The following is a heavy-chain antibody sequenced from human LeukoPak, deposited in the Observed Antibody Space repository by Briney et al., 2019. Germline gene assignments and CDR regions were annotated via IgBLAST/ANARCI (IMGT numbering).Heavy chain of an antibody. CDR2: ISPGSNYK. J-gene: IGHJ4*02. CDR1: GFTFSSYA. CDR3: ARGRGCSSLSCYPDY. V-gene: IGHV3-21*01. D-gene: IGHD2-2*01. Sequence: GGSLRLSCAASGFTFSSYAMSWVRQAPGKGLEWVSSISPGSNYKHYANSVKGRFTISRDNAKNSLYLQVNSLGAEDTALYYCARGRGCSSLSCYPDYWGQGTLVTVSS.